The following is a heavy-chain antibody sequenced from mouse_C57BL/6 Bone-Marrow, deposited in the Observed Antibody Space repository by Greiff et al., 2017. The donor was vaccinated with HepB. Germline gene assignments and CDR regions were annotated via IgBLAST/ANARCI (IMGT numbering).Heavy chain of an antibody. J-gene: IGHJ3*01. V-gene: IGHV1-4*01. D-gene: IGHD2-4*01. CDR1: GYNFTSYT. CDR3: ARTSLYYDYDGGFAY. CDR2: INPSSGST. Sequence: LVESGAELARPGASVKMSCKASGYNFTSYTMHWVKHRPGQGLEWIGYINPSSGSTNYNQRFKDKATLTADKSSSTAYMQLTSLTSEDSAVYYGARTSLYYDYDGGFAYWGRGTLVTVSA.